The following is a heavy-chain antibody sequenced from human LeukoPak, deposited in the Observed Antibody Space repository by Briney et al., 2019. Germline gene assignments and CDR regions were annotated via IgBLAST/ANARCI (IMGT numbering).Heavy chain of an antibody. Sequence: PPETLSLTRILPVDSTSSYYRSWIPHPAEKGLEWIGRIYNSGSTNYNTNYNPSLTSRVTMSVDTSKNQFSLKLNSVSAADTAVYFCARAIWYGSGTTAFDYWGQGTLVTVSP. D-gene: IGHD3-10*01. CDR3: ARAIWYGSGTTAFDY. J-gene: IGHJ4*02. CDR1: VDSTSSYY. V-gene: IGHV4-4*07. CDR2: IYNSGST.